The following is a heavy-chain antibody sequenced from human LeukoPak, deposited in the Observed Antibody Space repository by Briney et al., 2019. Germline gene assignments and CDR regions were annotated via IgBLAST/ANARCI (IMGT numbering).Heavy chain of an antibody. Sequence: GGSLRLSCAASGFIFSNYGMHWVRQAPGKGLEWVSAISGSGGSTYYADSVKGRFTISRDNSKNTLYLQMNSLRAEDTAVYYCAKIAPYGMDVWGQGTTVTVSS. CDR3: AKIAPYGMDV. CDR1: GFIFSNYG. CDR2: ISGSGGST. V-gene: IGHV3-23*01. J-gene: IGHJ6*02.